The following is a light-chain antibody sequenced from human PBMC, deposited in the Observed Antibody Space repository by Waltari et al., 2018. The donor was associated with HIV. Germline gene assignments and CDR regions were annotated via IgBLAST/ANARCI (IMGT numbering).Light chain of an antibody. CDR2: EAA. J-gene: IGKJ1*01. CDR1: QRVTRNY. CDR3: QQYATSPT. Sequence: DIVLTQSPATLALSPGERDTLSCGASQRVTRNYLACYNQKRGLAPRRLIYEAASRATGIPDRFSRSGSETDFTLTINRLEPEDFAVYYGQQYATSPTFGQGTKVEIK. V-gene: IGKV3D-20*01.